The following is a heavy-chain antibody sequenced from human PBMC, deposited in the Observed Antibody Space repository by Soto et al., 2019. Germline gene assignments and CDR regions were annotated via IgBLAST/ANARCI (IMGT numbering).Heavy chain of an antibody. Sequence: GGSLRLSCAASGFTFSSYSMNWVRQAPGKGLEWVSYISSSSSTIYYADSVKGRFTISRDNAKNSLYLQMNSLRAEDTAVYYCARVAYCSGDCYDAFDIWGQGTMVTVSS. CDR1: GFTFSSYS. D-gene: IGHD2-21*02. CDR3: ARVAYCSGDCYDAFDI. V-gene: IGHV3-48*04. CDR2: ISSSSSTI. J-gene: IGHJ3*02.